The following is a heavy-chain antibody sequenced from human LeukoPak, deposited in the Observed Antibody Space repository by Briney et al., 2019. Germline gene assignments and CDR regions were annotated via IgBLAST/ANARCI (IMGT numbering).Heavy chain of an antibody. D-gene: IGHD4-11*01. J-gene: IGHJ4*02. Sequence: GGSLRLSCAASGFTVSSNYMNWVRQAPGKGLEWVAFIRSDGSNKFYADSVKGRFTISRDNSKSTLYLQMNSLRAEDTALFYCAKSITTATRIDYWGQGTLVTVSS. CDR2: IRSDGSNK. CDR3: AKSITTATRIDY. V-gene: IGHV3-30*02. CDR1: GFTVSSNY.